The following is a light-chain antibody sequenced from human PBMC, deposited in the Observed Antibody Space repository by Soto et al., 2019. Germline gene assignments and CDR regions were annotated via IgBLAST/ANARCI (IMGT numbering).Light chain of an antibody. CDR3: QQHGSFPWT. CDR2: DAS. J-gene: IGKJ1*01. CDR1: QSVISSH. V-gene: IGKV3-20*01. Sequence: ENVLTQSPGTLSLSPGERATLSCRATQSVISSHLAWYHHKPGQPPRLLIYDASSRAPGIPDRFSGSGSGTDFPLTISSLEPEDFAVYYCQQHGSFPWTFGQGTKVEIK.